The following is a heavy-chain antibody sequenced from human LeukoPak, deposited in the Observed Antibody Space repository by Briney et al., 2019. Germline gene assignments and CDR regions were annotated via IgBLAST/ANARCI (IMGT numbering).Heavy chain of an antibody. CDR1: GYTFTDSY. D-gene: IGHD2-15*01. CDR3: ARDRSSGIAADY. V-gene: IGHV1-2*02. Sequence: ASVKVSCKASGYTFTDSYIHWVRQAPGQGLEWMGWINPNSDGTNYAQKFLGRVTLTRDTSISTAYMELSSLRSDGTALYYCARDRSSGIAADYWGQGTLVTVSS. J-gene: IGHJ4*02. CDR2: INPNSDGT.